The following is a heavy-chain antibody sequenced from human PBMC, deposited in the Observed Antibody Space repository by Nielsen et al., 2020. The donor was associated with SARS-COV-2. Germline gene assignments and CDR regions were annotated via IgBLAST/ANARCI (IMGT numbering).Heavy chain of an antibody. J-gene: IGHJ4*02. CDR1: GFTFSSYG. Sequence: SLKISCAASGFTFSSYGMHWVRQAPGKGLEWVSGISWNSGSIGYADSVKGRFTISRDNAKNSLYLQMNSLRAEDTALYYCAKDPSDYYDSSGNFDYWGQGTLVTVSS. V-gene: IGHV3-9*01. D-gene: IGHD3-22*01. CDR2: ISWNSGSI. CDR3: AKDPSDYYDSSGNFDY.